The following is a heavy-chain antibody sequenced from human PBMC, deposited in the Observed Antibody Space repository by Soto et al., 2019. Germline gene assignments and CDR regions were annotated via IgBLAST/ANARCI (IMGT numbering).Heavy chain of an antibody. CDR1: GGSINSGSSYY. J-gene: IGHJ4*02. Sequence: QLQLQESGPGRVKPSETLSLTCTISGGSINSGSSYYWAWIRQPPGKGLEWIATIYFAGSTYYNPSLQSRVTISVDTSKNQFSLKLNSVTAADTALYFCARFEYKSLFDYWGPGTLVTVSS. CDR2: IYFAGST. V-gene: IGHV4-39*01. D-gene: IGHD1-20*01. CDR3: ARFEYKSLFDY.